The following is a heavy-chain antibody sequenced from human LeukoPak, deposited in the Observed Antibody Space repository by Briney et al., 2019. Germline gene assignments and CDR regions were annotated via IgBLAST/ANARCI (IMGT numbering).Heavy chain of an antibody. D-gene: IGHD2-15*01. V-gene: IGHV1-18*01. CDR2: ISAYDGNT. CDR1: GYTFTSYG. CDR3: ARDVVVVAATTYYYYGMDV. Sequence: ASVKVSCKASGYTFTSYGISWVRQAPGQGLEWMGWISAYDGNTNYAQKLQGRVTMTTDTSTSTAYMELRSLRSDDTAVYYCARDVVVVAATTYYYYGMDVWGQGTTVTVSS. J-gene: IGHJ6*02.